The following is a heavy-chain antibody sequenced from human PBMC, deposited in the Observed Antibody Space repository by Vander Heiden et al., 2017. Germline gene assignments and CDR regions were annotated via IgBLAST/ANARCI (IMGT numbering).Heavy chain of an antibody. CDR1: GGTFSSYA. V-gene: IGHV1-69*06. CDR2: IIPIFGTA. D-gene: IGHD4-17*01. J-gene: IGHJ6*02. CDR3: ARYETGVTTLDYYYGMDV. Sequence: QVQLVQSGAEVKKPGSSVKVSCKASGGTFSSYAISWVRQAPGQGLEWMGGIIPIFGTANYAQKFQGRVTITADKSTSTAYMELSSLRSEDTAVYYCARYETGVTTLDYYYGMDVWGQGTTVTVSS.